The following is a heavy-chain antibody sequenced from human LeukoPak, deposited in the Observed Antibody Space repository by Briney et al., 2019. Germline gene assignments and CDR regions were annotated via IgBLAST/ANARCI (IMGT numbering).Heavy chain of an antibody. Sequence: SVKVSCKAAGGTFSTCAITEVRQAPGQGLEWMGGITPMFGTSDYAQKLQGRVTITVDESTTTADMDLSSLRSEDTAVYYCARGYSNWSQGTLVTVSS. J-gene: IGHJ4*02. D-gene: IGHD3-10*01. CDR3: ARGYSN. CDR1: GGTFSTCA. V-gene: IGHV1-69*13. CDR2: ITPMFGTS.